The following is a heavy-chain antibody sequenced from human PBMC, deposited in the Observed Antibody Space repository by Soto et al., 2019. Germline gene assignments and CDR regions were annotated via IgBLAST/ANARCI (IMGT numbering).Heavy chain of an antibody. CDR1: GGSFSGYY. V-gene: IGHV4-34*01. J-gene: IGHJ6*02. CDR3: ARGRNYDFWSGYYPYYYGMEV. CDR2: INHSGST. Sequence: PSETLSLTCAVYGGSFSGYYWSWIRQPPGKGLEWIGEINHSGSTNYNPSLKSRVTISVDTSKNQFSLKLSSVTAADTAVYYCARGRNYDFWSGYYPYYYGMEVWGQGTTVTVSS. D-gene: IGHD3-3*01.